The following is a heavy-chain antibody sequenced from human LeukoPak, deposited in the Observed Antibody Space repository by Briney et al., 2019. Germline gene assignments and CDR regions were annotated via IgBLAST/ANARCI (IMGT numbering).Heavy chain of an antibody. CDR1: GFTFSSYE. CDR3: ARGRPIVVVVVAATPAFDY. J-gene: IGHJ4*02. CDR2: ISSSGSTI. Sequence: PGGSLRLSCAASGFTFSSYEMNWVRQAPGKGLEWVSYISSSGSTIYYADSVRGRFTISRDNAKNSLYLQMNSLRAEDTAVYYCARGRPIVVVVVAATPAFDYWGQGTLVTVSS. D-gene: IGHD2-15*01. V-gene: IGHV3-48*03.